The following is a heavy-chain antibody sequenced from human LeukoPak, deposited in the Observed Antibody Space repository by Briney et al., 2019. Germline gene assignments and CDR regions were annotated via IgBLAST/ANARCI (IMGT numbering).Heavy chain of an antibody. V-gene: IGHV4-59*01. CDR1: GGSISSYY. CDR2: IYYSGST. CDR3: ARAPSLVVTASPWLGWFDP. Sequence: SETLSLTCTVSGGSISSYYWSWIRQPPGKGLEWIGYIYYSGSTNYNPSLKSRVTISVDTSKNQFSLKLSSVTAADTAVYYCARAPSLVVTASPWLGWFDPWGQGTLVTVSS. J-gene: IGHJ5*02. D-gene: IGHD2-21*02.